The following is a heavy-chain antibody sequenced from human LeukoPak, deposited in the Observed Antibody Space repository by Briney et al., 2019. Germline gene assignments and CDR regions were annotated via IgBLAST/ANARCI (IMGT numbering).Heavy chain of an antibody. J-gene: IGHJ4*02. CDR1: GFTFSSYG. V-gene: IGHV3-30*02. CDR3: ARVERWLQLSGVFDY. D-gene: IGHD5-24*01. Sequence: PGGSLRLSCAASGFTFSSYGMHWVRQAPGKGLEWVTFIRCDGSNKYYADSVKGRFTISRDNSKNTLYLQMNSLRAEDTAVYYCARVERWLQLSGVFDYWGQGTLVTVSS. CDR2: IRCDGSNK.